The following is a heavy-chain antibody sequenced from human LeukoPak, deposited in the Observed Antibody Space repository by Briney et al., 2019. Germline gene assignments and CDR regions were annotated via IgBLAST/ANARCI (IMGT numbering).Heavy chain of an antibody. CDR2: IYTSGST. CDR3: ARLDSSGYEDAFDN. CDR1: GGSISSYY. Sequence: PSETLSLTCTVSGGSISSYYWSWIRQPPGKGLEWIGYIYTSGSTNYNPSLKSRVTISVDTSKNQFSLKLSSVTAADTAVYYCARLDSSGYEDAFDNWGQGTMVTVSS. J-gene: IGHJ3*02. D-gene: IGHD3-22*01. V-gene: IGHV4-4*09.